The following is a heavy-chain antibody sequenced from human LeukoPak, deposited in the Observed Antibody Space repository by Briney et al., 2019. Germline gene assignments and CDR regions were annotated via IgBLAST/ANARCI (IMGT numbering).Heavy chain of an antibody. CDR1: GFTFSSYG. V-gene: IGHV3-23*01. D-gene: IGHD1-26*01. CDR2: ISGNGAYT. J-gene: IGHJ6*03. CDR3: AKLPQGGGDYYYVDV. Sequence: GGSLRLSCAASGFTFSSYGMSWVRQAPGKGLGWVSAISGNGAYTYYPDSVRGRFTISRDNSKNTLFLQMSSLRAEDTGVYYCAKLPQGGGDYYYVDVWGKGTTVTVSS.